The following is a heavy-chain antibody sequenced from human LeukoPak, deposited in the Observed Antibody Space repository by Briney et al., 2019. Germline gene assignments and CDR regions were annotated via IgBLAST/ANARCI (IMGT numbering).Heavy chain of an antibody. J-gene: IGHJ6*02. D-gene: IGHD4-17*01. CDR1: GFTVSSNY. Sequence: PGGSLRLSCAASGFTVSSNYMSWVRQAPGKGLEWVSVIYSGGSTYYADSVKGRFTISRDNSKNTLYLQMNSLRAEDTAVYYCARGHLPVTTHYYYGMDVWGQGTMVTVSS. V-gene: IGHV3-53*01. CDR2: IYSGGST. CDR3: ARGHLPVTTHYYYGMDV.